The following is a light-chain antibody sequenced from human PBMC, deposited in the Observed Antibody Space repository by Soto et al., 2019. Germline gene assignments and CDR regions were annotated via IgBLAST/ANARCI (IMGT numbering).Light chain of an antibody. Sequence: DIQMTQSPSTLSASVGDSVIITCRASQTIGTWLAWYQQKPGEAPNLLIFDASSLQSGVPSRFSGSGSGSYFTLTIIGLQPEDFATYFCQQYDTYPVTFGQRTKLDIK. CDR2: DAS. V-gene: IGKV1-5*01. CDR3: QQYDTYPVT. J-gene: IGKJ2*01. CDR1: QTIGTW.